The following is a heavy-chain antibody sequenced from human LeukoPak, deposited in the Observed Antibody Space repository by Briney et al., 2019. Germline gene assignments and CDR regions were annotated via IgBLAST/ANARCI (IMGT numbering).Heavy chain of an antibody. CDR2: VHLDGRT. CDR3: ARLTRHDFVF. CDR1: GGSVSSTNW. Sequence: SETASLTCGVSGGSVSSTNWWTWIRQPPGKGLEWIGEVHLDGRTNFNPSLKCRLTMSVDLSENHVSLKLTSVTAADTAVYYCARLTRHDFVFWGRGTPVAVSS. V-gene: IGHV4-4*02. J-gene: IGHJ4*02.